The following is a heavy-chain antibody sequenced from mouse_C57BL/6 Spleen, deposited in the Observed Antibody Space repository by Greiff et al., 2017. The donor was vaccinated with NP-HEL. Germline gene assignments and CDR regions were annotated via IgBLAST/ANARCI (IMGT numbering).Heavy chain of an antibody. CDR2: INPNNGGT. CDR3: ASGGSGFAY. J-gene: IGHJ3*01. Sequence: EVQLQQSGPELVKPGASVKISCKASGYTFTDYYMNWVKQSHGKSLEWIGDINPNNGGTSYNQKFKGKATLTVDKSSSTAYMGLRSLTSEDSAVYYCASGGSGFAYWGQGTLVTVSA. V-gene: IGHV1-26*01. CDR1: GYTFTDYY. D-gene: IGHD1-1*02.